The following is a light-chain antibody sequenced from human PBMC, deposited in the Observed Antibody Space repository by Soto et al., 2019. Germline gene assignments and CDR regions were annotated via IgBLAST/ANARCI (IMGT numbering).Light chain of an antibody. CDR3: CAYAGSSTPYV. CDR2: EVS. J-gene: IGLJ1*01. Sequence: QSVLTQPASVSGSPGQWITISCTGTSSDVGGYNLVSWYQQHPGKAPKLMIYEVSKRPSGVSNRFSGSKSGNTASLTISGLQAEDEADYYCCAYAGSSTPYVFGTGTKVTVL. V-gene: IGLV2-23*02. CDR1: SSDVGGYNL.